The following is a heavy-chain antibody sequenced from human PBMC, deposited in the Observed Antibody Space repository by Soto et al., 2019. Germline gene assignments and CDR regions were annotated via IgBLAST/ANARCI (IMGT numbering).Heavy chain of an antibody. V-gene: IGHV4-31*03. D-gene: IGHD7-27*01. J-gene: IGHJ4*02. CDR3: ARDTRVMGIDY. CDR2: INYGGRA. Sequence: QVQLQESGPGLVKPSQTLSLTCTVSGGSISSGDYYWSWIRHHPRKGLEWIGYINYGGRAYSNPSLKSRVTISVDTSKNQFSLTLTFVSAADTAVYFCARDTRVMGIDYWGQGTLVTVSS. CDR1: GGSISSGDYY.